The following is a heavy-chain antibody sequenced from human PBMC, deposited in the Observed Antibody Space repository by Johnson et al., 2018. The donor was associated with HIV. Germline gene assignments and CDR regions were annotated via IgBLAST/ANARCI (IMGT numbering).Heavy chain of an antibody. CDR2: ISYDGSNK. J-gene: IGHJ3*02. D-gene: IGHD3-16*02. CDR1: GFTFSSYA. V-gene: IGHV3-30-3*01. CDR3: ARVCWGSYRYPCHDAFDI. Sequence: QVQLVESGGGVVQPGRSLRLSCAASGFTFSSYAMHWVRQAPGKGLEWVAVISYDGSNKYYADSVKGRFTISIDNSRNTLYLQMNSLRPEDTAVYYCARVCWGSYRYPCHDAFDIWGQGTMVTVSS.